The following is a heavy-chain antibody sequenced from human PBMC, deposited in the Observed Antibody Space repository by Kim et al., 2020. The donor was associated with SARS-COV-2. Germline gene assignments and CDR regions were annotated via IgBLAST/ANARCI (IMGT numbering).Heavy chain of an antibody. V-gene: IGHV3-48*02. CDR3: ARDFHDILPGYYTRYYYYGMDV. CDR2: FISSSSTK. D-gene: IGHD3-9*01. Sequence: GGSLRLSCAASGFTFRRYSMNWVPQSPGKGLEWVSYFISSSSTKYYADSVKGRFTISRDNAKNSLYLQMNSLRDEDTAVYYCARDFHDILPGYYTRYYYYGMDVCGQGTTVTVSS. J-gene: IGHJ6*02. CDR1: GFTFRRYS.